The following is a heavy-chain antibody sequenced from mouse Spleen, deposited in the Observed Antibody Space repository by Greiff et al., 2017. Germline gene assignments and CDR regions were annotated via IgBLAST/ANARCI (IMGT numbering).Heavy chain of an antibody. Sequence: VQLQQPGAELVKPGASVKLSCKASGYTFTSYWMHWVKQRPGRGLEWIGRIDPNSGGTKYNEKFKSKATLTVDKPSSTAYMQLSSLTSEDSAVYYCATPYYGNYEDFDYAMDYWGQGTSVTVSS. J-gene: IGHJ4*01. CDR2: IDPNSGGT. CDR3: ATPYYGNYEDFDYAMDY. V-gene: IGHV1-72*01. D-gene: IGHD2-10*01. CDR1: GYTFTSYW.